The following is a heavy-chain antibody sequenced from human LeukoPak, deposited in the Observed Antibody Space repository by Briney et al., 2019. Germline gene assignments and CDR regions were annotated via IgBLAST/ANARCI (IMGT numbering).Heavy chain of an antibody. J-gene: IGHJ6*02. CDR2: LSYDGSNT. Sequence: GRSLRLSCAASGFTFSSYAMHWVRHAPGKGLEWVAVLSYDGSNTYHADSVKGRFTISRDNSKNTLYLQMNSLRPEDTAVYYCARVPGIAATAYYYYAMDVWGQGTTVTVSS. CDR3: ARVPGIAATAYYYYAMDV. CDR1: GFTFSSYA. D-gene: IGHD6-13*01. V-gene: IGHV3-30-3*01.